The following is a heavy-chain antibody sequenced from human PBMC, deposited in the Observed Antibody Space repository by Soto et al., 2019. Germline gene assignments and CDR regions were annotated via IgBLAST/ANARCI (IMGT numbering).Heavy chain of an antibody. D-gene: IGHD6-13*01. J-gene: IGHJ4*02. CDR3: ARAVQQLVLSSYYFDY. V-gene: IGHV4-30-4*01. CDR1: GGSISSGDYY. Sequence: QVQLQESGPGLVKPSQTLSLTCTVSGGSISSGDYYWSWIRQPPGKGLEWIGYIYYSGSTYYNPSLKSRVTISLDTSKNQFSLKLSAVTAADTAVYYCARAVQQLVLSSYYFDYWGQGTLVTVSS. CDR2: IYYSGST.